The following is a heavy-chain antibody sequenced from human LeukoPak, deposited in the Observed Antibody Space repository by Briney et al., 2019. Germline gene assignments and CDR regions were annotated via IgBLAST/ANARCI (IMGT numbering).Heavy chain of an antibody. CDR3: ARQRGHSSVNWFDP. CDR1: GGSISSYY. V-gene: IGHV4-59*08. CDR2: IYYSGST. D-gene: IGHD6-19*01. J-gene: IGHJ5*02. Sequence: PSETLSLTCTVPGGSISSYYWSWIRQPPGKGLEWIGYIYYSGSTNYNPSLKSRVTISVDTSKNQFSLKLSSVTAADTAVYYCARQRGHSSVNWFDPWGQGTLVTVSS.